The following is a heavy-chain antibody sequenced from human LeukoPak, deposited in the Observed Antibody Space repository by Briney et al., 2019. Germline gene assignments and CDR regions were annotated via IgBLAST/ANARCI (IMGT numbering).Heavy chain of an antibody. D-gene: IGHD3-22*01. CDR1: GGSTSSGSYY. CDR2: IYTSGST. V-gene: IGHV4-61*02. Sequence: SQTLSLTCTVSGGSTSSGSYYWSWIRQPAGKGLEWIGRIYTSGSTNYNPSLKSRVTISVDTSKNQFSLKLSSVTAADTAVYYCAREVWSSGFVGSDYWGQGTLVTVSS. J-gene: IGHJ4*02. CDR3: AREVWSSGFVGSDY.